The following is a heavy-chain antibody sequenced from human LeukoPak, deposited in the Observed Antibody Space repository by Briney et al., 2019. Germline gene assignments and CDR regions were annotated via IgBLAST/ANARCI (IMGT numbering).Heavy chain of an antibody. Sequence: GGPLRLSCTYSGFTSRFLGMSWIRQAPGKGLEWVSGTSGSGGREYYADSVRGRFTISRDTSKNVLFLQMNNLRAEDTALYYCAKALTDHQDLEAFDFWGQGTVVTVSS. CDR3: AKALTDHQDLEAFDF. D-gene: IGHD3-16*01. J-gene: IGHJ3*01. CDR1: GFTSRFLG. V-gene: IGHV3-23*01. CDR2: TSGSGGRE.